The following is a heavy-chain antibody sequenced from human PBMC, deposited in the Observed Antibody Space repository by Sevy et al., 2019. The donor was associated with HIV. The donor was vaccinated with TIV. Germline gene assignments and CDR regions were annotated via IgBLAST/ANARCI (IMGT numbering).Heavy chain of an antibody. V-gene: IGHV3-23*01. CDR1: GFTVSDNY. Sequence: GESLKISCAASGFTVSDNYMSWVRQAPGKGLEWVSVISGTGSSTYYADSVKGRFTISRDNSKNTLYLQMNSLRADDTAVYYCAKALNPALESMIEVIFRTLKGFDVWGQGTMVTVSS. CDR2: ISGTGSST. D-gene: IGHD3-22*01. CDR3: AKALNPALESMIEVIFRTLKGFDV. J-gene: IGHJ3*01.